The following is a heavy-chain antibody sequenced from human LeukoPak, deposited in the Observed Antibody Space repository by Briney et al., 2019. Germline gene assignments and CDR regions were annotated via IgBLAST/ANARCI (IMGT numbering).Heavy chain of an antibody. CDR1: GFTFSSYS. V-gene: IGHV3-48*04. CDR2: LSSSSSTI. J-gene: IGHJ4*02. D-gene: IGHD4-23*01. CDR3: ARALSRGARWFPSALDY. Sequence: GSLRLSCAASGFTFSSYSMNWVRQAPGKGLEWVSYLSSSSSTIYYADSVKGRFTISRDNAKNSLYLQMNSLRAEDTAVYYCARALSRGARWFPSALDYWGQGTLVTVSS.